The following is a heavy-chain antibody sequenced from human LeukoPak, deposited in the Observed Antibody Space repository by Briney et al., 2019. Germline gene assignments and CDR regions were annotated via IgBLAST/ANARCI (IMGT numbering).Heavy chain of an antibody. V-gene: IGHV1-46*01. Sequence: GGSLRLSCAASGFTFSSYAMHWVRQAPGQGLEWMGIINPSGGSTSYAQKFQGRVTMTRDMSTSTVYMELSSLRSEDTAVYYCAREGGDDYGDYDGLRYFDYWGQGTLVTVSS. CDR2: INPSGGST. J-gene: IGHJ4*02. CDR1: GFTFSSYA. CDR3: AREGGDDYGDYDGLRYFDY. D-gene: IGHD4-17*01.